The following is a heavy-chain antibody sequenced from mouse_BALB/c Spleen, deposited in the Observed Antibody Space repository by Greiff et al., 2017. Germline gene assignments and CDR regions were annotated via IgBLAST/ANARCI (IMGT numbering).Heavy chain of an antibody. J-gene: IGHJ4*01. CDR3: VYYRYDGYAMDY. V-gene: IGHV1-18*01. CDR2: INPNNGGT. CDR1: GYTFTEYT. D-gene: IGHD2-14*01. Sequence: EVKLQESGPELVKPGASVKISCKTSGYTFTEYTMHWVKQSHGKSLEWIGGINPNNGGTSYNQKFKGKATLTVDKSSSTAYMELRSLTSEDSAVYYCVYYRYDGYAMDYWGQGTSVTVSS.